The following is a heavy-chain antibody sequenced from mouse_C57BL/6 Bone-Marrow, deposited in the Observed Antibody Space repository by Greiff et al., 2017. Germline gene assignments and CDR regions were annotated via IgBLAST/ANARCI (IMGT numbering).Heavy chain of an antibody. CDR3: ARWEDNYYRRGDY. Sequence: QVQLQQPGAELVKPGASVKLSCKASGYTFTSYWMQWVKQRPGQGLEWIGEIDPSDSYTNYNQKFKGKATLTVDTSSSTAYMQLSSLTTEESAVYYCARWEDNYYRRGDYWGQGTTLTVSS. J-gene: IGHJ2*01. CDR2: IDPSDSYT. D-gene: IGHD1-1*01. V-gene: IGHV1-50*01. CDR1: GYTFTSYW.